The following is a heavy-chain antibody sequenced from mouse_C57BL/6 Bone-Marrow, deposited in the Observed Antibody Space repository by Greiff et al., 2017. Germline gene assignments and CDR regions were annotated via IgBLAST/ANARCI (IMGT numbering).Heavy chain of an antibody. CDR3: ARYGFAWFAY. CDR1: GYTFTSYW. CDR2: IYPGSGST. Sequence: QVQLQQPGAELVKPGASVKMSCKASGYTFTSYWITWVKQGPGHGLEWIGDIYPGSGSTNYNEKFKSNATLTVDTSSSTAYMQLSSLTSEDSAVYYCARYGFAWFAYWGQGTLVTVSA. D-gene: IGHD2-2*01. V-gene: IGHV1-55*01. J-gene: IGHJ3*01.